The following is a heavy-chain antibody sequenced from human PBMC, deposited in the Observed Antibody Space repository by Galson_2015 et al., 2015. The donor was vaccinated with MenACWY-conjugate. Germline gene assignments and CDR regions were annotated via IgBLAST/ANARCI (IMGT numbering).Heavy chain of an antibody. D-gene: IGHD2-15*01. CDR1: GGSITSNDFY. J-gene: IGHJ3*02. CDR2: IHYSGGT. CDR3: GSRRPGDIGGVFDI. V-gene: IGHV4-39*01. Sequence: ETLSLTCPVSGGSITSNDFYCGWFRQPPGKGLEWIGNIHYSGGTYHNPSLKSRITTSVDTSKNQFSLNLASVTAADTAVYYCGSRRPGDIGGVFDIWGQGTLATASP.